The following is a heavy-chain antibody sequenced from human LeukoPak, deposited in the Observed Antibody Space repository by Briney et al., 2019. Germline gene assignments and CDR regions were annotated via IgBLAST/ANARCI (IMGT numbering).Heavy chain of an antibody. CDR1: GFIFSYYG. Sequence: PGGSLRLSCAASGFIFSYYGMHWVRQTPGKGLEWVAFIRYDGSEKYYADSVKGRFTISRDNSKNTVYLQMNSLRDEDTALYYCAKDPYYYGSGSRHRFDYWGQGTLVTVSS. J-gene: IGHJ4*02. CDR3: AKDPYYYGSGSRHRFDY. CDR2: IRYDGSEK. D-gene: IGHD3-10*01. V-gene: IGHV3-30*02.